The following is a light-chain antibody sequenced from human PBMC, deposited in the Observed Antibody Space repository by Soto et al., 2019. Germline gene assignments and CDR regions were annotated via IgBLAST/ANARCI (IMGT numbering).Light chain of an antibody. V-gene: IGKV1D-12*01. CDR2: AAS. Sequence: DIQMTQSPSSVAASVGDRVTITCRASQRIGRWLAWYQQRPGKAPDLLIYAASTLQSGVPSRFSGSGSGTDFTLTISSLQPEDFATYYCQQGNGLPLTFGGGTKVEIK. J-gene: IGKJ4*01. CDR1: QRIGRW. CDR3: QQGNGLPLT.